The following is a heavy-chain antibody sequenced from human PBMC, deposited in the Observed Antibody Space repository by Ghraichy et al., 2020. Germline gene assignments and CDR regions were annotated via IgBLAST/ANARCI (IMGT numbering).Heavy chain of an antibody. Sequence: SETLSLTCTVSGGSISSYYWSWIWQPAGKGLEWIGRIYTSGSTNYNPSLKSRVTMSVDTSKNQFSLKLSSVTAADTAVYYCARGTSGGGYYYGMDVWGQGTTVTVSS. CDR1: GGSISSYY. CDR3: ARGTSGGGYYYGMDV. J-gene: IGHJ6*02. CDR2: IYTSGST. D-gene: IGHD3-10*01. V-gene: IGHV4-4*07.